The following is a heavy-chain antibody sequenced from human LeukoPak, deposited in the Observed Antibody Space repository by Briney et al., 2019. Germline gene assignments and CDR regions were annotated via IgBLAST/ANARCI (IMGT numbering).Heavy chain of an antibody. D-gene: IGHD1-20*01. J-gene: IGHJ4*02. V-gene: IGHV1-46*01. CDR2: INPSGGST. CDR1: GYTFTSCY. CDR3: ARDPGITGTTGYFDY. Sequence: GASVKVSCKASGYTFTSCYMHWVRQAPGQGLEWMGIINPSGGSTSYAQKFQGRVTMTRDTSTSTVYMELSSLRSEDTAVYYCARDPGITGTTGYFDYWGQGTLVTVSS.